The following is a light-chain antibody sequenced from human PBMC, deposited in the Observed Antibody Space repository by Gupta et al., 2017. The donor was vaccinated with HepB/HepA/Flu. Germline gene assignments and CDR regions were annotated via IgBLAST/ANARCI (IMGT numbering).Light chain of an antibody. CDR3: QQLNSYPLT. CDR2: AAS. CDR1: QGISSY. V-gene: IGKV1-9*01. Sequence: IQLTQSPSFLSASVRDRVTITCRASQGISSYLAWYQQKPGKAPKLLIYAASTLQSGVPSRFSGSGSGTEFTLTISSLQPEDFATYYCQQLNSYPLTFGQGTKVEIK. J-gene: IGKJ1*01.